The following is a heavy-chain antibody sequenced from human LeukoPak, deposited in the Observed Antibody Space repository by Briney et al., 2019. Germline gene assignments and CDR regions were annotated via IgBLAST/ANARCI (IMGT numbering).Heavy chain of an antibody. Sequence: GGSLRLSCVTSTFTFTNYWMTWVRQAPGKGLEWVANIKQDGSEKYYVDSVKGRFTISRDNAKNSLYLQMNSLRAEDTAVYYCARSSHDYGDYYFDYWGQGTLVTVSS. J-gene: IGHJ4*02. CDR1: TFTFTNYW. D-gene: IGHD4-17*01. CDR3: ARSSHDYGDYYFDY. CDR2: IKQDGSEK. V-gene: IGHV3-7*01.